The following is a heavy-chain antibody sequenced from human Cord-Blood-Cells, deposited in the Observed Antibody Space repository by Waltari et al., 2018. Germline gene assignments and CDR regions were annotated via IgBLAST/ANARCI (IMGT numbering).Heavy chain of an antibody. D-gene: IGHD1-7*01. CDR1: GFTFCNAW. CDR2: IKSKTDGGTT. Sequence: EVQLVESGGGLVKPGGSLRLSCAASGFTFCNAWMSWVRQAPGKVLEWVGHIKSKTDGGTTDYAAPVKGRFTISRDDSKNTLYLQMNSLKTEDTAVYYCTTGLLELLDYWGQGTLVTVSS. V-gene: IGHV3-15*01. CDR3: TTGLLELLDY. J-gene: IGHJ4*02.